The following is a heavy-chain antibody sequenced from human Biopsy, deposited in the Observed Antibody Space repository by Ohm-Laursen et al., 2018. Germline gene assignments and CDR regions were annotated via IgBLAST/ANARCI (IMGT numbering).Heavy chain of an antibody. CDR1: GFSVSSYD. CDR2: ISETSSHI. D-gene: IGHD6-6*01. Sequence: SLRLSCAASGFSVSSYDMNWVRQAPGKGLEWISYISETSSHIYDADSVRGRLTVARDIAKNSLYLQLNSLRVEYTAVYYCARDSSRRAREGGMDVWGQGTTVTVSS. J-gene: IGHJ6*02. CDR3: ARDSSRRAREGGMDV. V-gene: IGHV3-21*01.